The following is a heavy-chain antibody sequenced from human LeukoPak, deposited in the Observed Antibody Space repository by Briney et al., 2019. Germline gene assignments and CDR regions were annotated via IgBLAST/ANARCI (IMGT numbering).Heavy chain of an antibody. CDR3: ARGPKRGYSYGYVY. Sequence: GSLRLSCLASGFAFSNYAMSWIRQPPGKGLEWIGEINHSGSTNYNPSLKSRVTISVDTSKNQFSLKLSSVTAADTAVYYCARGPKRGYSYGYVYWGQGTLVTVSS. J-gene: IGHJ4*02. CDR1: GFAFSNYA. V-gene: IGHV4-34*01. CDR2: INHSGST. D-gene: IGHD5-18*01.